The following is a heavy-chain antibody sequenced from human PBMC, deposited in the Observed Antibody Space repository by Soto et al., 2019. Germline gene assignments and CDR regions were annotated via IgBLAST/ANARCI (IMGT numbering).Heavy chain of an antibody. J-gene: IGHJ4*02. Sequence: SETLSLTCAVYGGSFSGYYWSWIRQPPGKGLEWIGEINHSGSTNYNPSLKSRVTISVDTSKNQFSLKLSSVTAADTAVYYCARVIYGEMATTHFDYWGQGTLVTVSS. CDR2: INHSGST. V-gene: IGHV4-34*01. CDR3: ARVIYGEMATTHFDY. D-gene: IGHD1-1*01. CDR1: GGSFSGYY.